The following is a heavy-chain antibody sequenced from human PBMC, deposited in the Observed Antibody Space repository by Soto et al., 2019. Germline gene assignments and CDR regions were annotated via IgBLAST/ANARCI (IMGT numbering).Heavy chain of an antibody. Sequence: SCAASGFTFSSYGMHWVRQAPGKGLEWVAVISYDGSNKYYADSVKGRFTISRDNSKNTLYLQMNSLRAEDTAVYYCAKDMIVATTTSYYYYGMDVWGQGTTVTVSS. D-gene: IGHD5-12*01. J-gene: IGHJ6*02. V-gene: IGHV3-30*18. CDR1: GFTFSSYG. CDR3: AKDMIVATTTSYYYYGMDV. CDR2: ISYDGSNK.